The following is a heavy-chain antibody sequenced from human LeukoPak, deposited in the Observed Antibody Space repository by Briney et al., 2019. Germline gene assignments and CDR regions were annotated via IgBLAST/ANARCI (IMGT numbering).Heavy chain of an antibody. Sequence: GGSLRLSCAASGFTFSSYAMSWVRQVPGKGLEWVSTISGSGGSTYYVDSVKGRFTISRDNSKNTLYLQMNSLRAEDTAEYHCAKDESSGSYSDYWGQGTLVTVSS. V-gene: IGHV3-23*01. CDR1: GFTFSSYA. D-gene: IGHD1-26*01. CDR3: AKDESSGSYSDY. J-gene: IGHJ4*02. CDR2: ISGSGGST.